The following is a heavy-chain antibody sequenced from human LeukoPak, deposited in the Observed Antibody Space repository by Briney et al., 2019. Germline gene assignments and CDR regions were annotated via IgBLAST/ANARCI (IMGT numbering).Heavy chain of an antibody. D-gene: IGHD2-15*01. V-gene: IGHV3-23*01. CDR3: AKDSGYCSGGSCYRNWFDP. CDR2: ISGSSSST. CDR1: GFTFSSYA. Sequence: GGSLRLSCAASGFTFSSYAMSWVRQAPGKGLEWVSAISGSSSSTYYADSVKGRFTISRDNSKNTLYLQMNSLRAEDTAVYYCAKDSGYCSGGSCYRNWFDPWGQGTLVTVSS. J-gene: IGHJ5*02.